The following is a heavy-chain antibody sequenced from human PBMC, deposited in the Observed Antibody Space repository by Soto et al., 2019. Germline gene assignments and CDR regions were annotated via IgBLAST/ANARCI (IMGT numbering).Heavy chain of an antibody. CDR3: ARVPAAKNYYYGMDV. CDR2: INHSGST. V-gene: IGHV4-34*01. CDR1: GGSFSGYY. Sequence: TLSLTCAVYGGSFSGYYWSWIRPPPAKGLEWMGEINHSGSTNYNPSLKSRVTISVDTSKNQFSLKLITVTAADTTVYYCARVPAAKNYYYGMDVWGQGTMVTVSS. J-gene: IGHJ6*01. D-gene: IGHD2-2*01.